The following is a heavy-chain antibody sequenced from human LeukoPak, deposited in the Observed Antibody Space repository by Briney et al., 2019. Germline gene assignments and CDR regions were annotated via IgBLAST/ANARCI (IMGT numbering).Heavy chain of an antibody. J-gene: IGHJ4*02. CDR1: SFTFSDYA. V-gene: IGHV3-69-1*02. D-gene: IGHD2-21*01. Sequence: GGSLRLSCTASSFTFSDYAMNWVRQAPGKGLEWVSYISSSGVTYYADSVKGRFTISRDSAHNSVFLQMSSLRAEDTAVYYCARVLEFETYGDYYWGQGTLVTVSS. CDR2: ISSSGVT. CDR3: ARVLEFETYGDYY.